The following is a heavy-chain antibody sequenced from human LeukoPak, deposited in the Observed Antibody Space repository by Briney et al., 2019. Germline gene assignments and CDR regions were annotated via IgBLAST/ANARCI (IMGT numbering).Heavy chain of an antibody. CDR1: GYTFTSYG. J-gene: IGHJ4*02. D-gene: IGHD3-22*01. V-gene: IGHV1-18*01. CDR2: ISAYNGNT. Sequence: ASVKVSCKASGYTFTSYGISWVRQAPGQGLEWMGWISAYNGNTNYAQKFQGRVTMTRDTSISTAYMELSRLRSDDTAVYYCARRNYDSSGYGFDYWGQGTLVTVSS. CDR3: ARRNYDSSGYGFDY.